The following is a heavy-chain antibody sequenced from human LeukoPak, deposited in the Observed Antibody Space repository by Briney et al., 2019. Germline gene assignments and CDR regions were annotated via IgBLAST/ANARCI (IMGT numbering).Heavy chain of an antibody. J-gene: IGHJ4*02. CDR1: GFTFSSYW. V-gene: IGHV3-74*01. CDR3: TRDLYGDRDY. CDR2: INPDGSYT. Sequence: GGSLRLSCAASGFTFSSYWMHWVRQPPGQGLVWVSRINPDGSYTSYADSVKGRFTISRDNAKNTLYLHMNTLRAEDTAVYYCTRDLYGDRDYWGQGTLATVSS. D-gene: IGHD4-17*01.